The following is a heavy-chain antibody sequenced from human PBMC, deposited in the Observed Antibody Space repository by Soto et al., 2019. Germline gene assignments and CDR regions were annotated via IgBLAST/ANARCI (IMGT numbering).Heavy chain of an antibody. CDR3: AASGGSVPDAFDI. Sequence: SVKVSWEASGFTFTSSAMQWVRQARGQRLEWIGWIVVGSGNTNYAQKFQERVTITRDMSTSTAYMELSSLRSEDTAVYYCAASGGSVPDAFDIWGQGTMVTVSS. J-gene: IGHJ3*02. CDR1: GFTFTSSA. CDR2: IVVGSGNT. D-gene: IGHD2-15*01. V-gene: IGHV1-58*02.